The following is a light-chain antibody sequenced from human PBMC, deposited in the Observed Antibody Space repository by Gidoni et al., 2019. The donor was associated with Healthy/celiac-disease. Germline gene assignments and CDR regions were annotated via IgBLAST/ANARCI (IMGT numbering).Light chain of an antibody. Sequence: DIQLTKSHSTLSASVGDRVTITCRASQSISSWLAWYQQKPGKAPKLLIYKASSLESGVPSRFSGSGSGTEFTLTISSLQPDDFATYYCQQYNSYSELTFGGXTKVEIK. CDR3: QQYNSYSELT. J-gene: IGKJ4*01. V-gene: IGKV1-5*03. CDR1: QSISSW. CDR2: KAS.